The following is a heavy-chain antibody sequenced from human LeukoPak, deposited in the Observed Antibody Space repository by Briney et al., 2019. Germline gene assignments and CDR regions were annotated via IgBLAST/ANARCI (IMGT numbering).Heavy chain of an antibody. Sequence: ASVKVSCKASGYTFTSYGISWVRQAPGQGLEWMGWISAYNGNTNYAQKLQGRVTMTTDTSTSTAYMELRSLRSDDTAVYYCARGGTVGYCSGGSCYNWFDPWGQGTLVTVSS. CDR3: ARGGTVGYCSGGSCYNWFDP. D-gene: IGHD2-15*01. CDR1: GYTFTSYG. J-gene: IGHJ5*02. V-gene: IGHV1-18*01. CDR2: ISAYNGNT.